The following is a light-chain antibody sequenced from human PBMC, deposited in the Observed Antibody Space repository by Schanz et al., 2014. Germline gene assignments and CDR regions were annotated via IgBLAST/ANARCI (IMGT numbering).Light chain of an antibody. CDR2: WAS. V-gene: IGKV4-1*01. Sequence: DIVMTQSPDSLAVSLGERATINCKSSQRVLYGSTNKTSLAWYQQKPGQPPKLLIYWASTRESGVPDRFSGSGSGTDFTLTISSLQAEDVAVYYCQQFYDTVWTFGQGTKVEIK. J-gene: IGKJ1*01. CDR3: QQFYDTVWT. CDR1: QRVLYGSTNKTS.